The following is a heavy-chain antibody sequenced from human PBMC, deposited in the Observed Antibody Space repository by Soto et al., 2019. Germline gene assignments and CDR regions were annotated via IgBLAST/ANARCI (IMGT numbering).Heavy chain of an antibody. V-gene: IGHV4-59*01. J-gene: IGHJ3*02. CDR2: IYYSGST. Sequence: SETLSLTSTVTGSSISRSYWSWIRQPPGKGLEWIGYIYYSGSTNYNPSLKSRVTISVDTSKNQFSLKLSSVTAADTAVYYCARDLGPDAFDIWGQGTMVT. CDR3: ARDLGPDAFDI. CDR1: GSSISRSY.